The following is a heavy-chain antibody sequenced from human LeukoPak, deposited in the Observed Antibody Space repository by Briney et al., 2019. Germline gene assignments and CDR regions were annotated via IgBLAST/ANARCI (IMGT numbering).Heavy chain of an antibody. CDR2: IYHSGST. CDR1: GGSISSGGYS. D-gene: IGHD1-1*01. J-gene: IGHJ3*02. Sequence: SETLSLTCAVSGGSISSGGYSWSWIRQPPGKGLEWIGYIYHSGSTYYNPSLKSRVTISADRSKNQFSLKLSSVTAADTAVYYCARSPIRYRLLDAFDIWGQGTMVTVSS. CDR3: ARSPIRYRLLDAFDI. V-gene: IGHV4-30-2*01.